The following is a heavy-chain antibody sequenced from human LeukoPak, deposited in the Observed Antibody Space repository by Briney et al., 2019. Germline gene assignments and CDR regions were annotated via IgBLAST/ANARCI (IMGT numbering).Heavy chain of an antibody. J-gene: IGHJ4*02. D-gene: IGHD1-26*01. V-gene: IGHV4-39*01. CDR3: ARHEKRRHSSGSYLGYFDY. CDR1: GGSISSSSYY. Sequence: PSETLSLTCTVSGGSISSSSYYWGWIRQPPGKGLEWIGSIYYSGSTYYNPSLKSRVTISVDTSKNQFSLKLSSVTAADTAVYYCARHEKRRHSSGSYLGYFDYWGQGTLVTVSS. CDR2: IYYSGST.